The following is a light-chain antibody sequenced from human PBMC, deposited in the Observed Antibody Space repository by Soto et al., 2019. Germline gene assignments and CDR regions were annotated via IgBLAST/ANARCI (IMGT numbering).Light chain of an antibody. Sequence: EVVMTQSPGTLSLSPGEAATLSCRASQSVSGNYLPWYQQKPGQSPRLVIYDASSRATGIPDRFSGSGSGTDFTLTISRLEPEDFAVYFCYQYDCSPWTFGQGTKVEIK. CDR2: DAS. V-gene: IGKV3-20*01. CDR1: QSVSGNY. CDR3: YQYDCSPWT. J-gene: IGKJ1*01.